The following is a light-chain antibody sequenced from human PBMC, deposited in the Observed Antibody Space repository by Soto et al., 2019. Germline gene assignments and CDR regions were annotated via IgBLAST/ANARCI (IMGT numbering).Light chain of an antibody. CDR2: DAS. J-gene: IGKJ1*01. Sequence: EIVLTQAPGTLALSPGERATLSCRASQSVSSNYLAWYQQRPGQAPRLLIYDASNRATGIPARFSGSGSGTDFTLTISSLEPEDFAVYYCQQRSNWPPWTFGQGPKVDI. V-gene: IGKV3-11*01. CDR3: QQRSNWPPWT. CDR1: QSVSSNY.